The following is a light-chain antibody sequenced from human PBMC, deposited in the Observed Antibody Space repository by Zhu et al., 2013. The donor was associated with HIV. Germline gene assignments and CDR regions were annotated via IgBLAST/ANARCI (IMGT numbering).Light chain of an antibody. J-gene: IGLJ1*01. V-gene: IGLV1-44*01. CDR2: HDN. CDR3: AAWDDSLGGYV. Sequence: QSVLTQPPSASGTPGQRVTISCSGSSSNIGSNTVNWYQQLPGKAPKLLIYHDNLMPSGVSDRFSGSKSGTSGSLAISGLQSEDEADYYCAAWDDSLGGYVFGSGTKVTVL. CDR1: SSNIGSNT.